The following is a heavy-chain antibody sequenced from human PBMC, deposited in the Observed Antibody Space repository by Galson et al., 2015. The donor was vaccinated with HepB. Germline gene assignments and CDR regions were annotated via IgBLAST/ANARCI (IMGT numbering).Heavy chain of an antibody. Sequence: SETLSLTCTVSGYSISSGYYWGWIRQPPGKGLEWIGSIYHSGSTYYNPSLKSRVTISVDTSKNQFSLKLSSVTAADTAVYYCAREVRGVQPYWGQGTLVTVSS. D-gene: IGHD3-10*01. CDR1: GYSISSGYY. J-gene: IGHJ4*02. V-gene: IGHV4-38-2*02. CDR3: AREVRGVQPY. CDR2: IYHSGST.